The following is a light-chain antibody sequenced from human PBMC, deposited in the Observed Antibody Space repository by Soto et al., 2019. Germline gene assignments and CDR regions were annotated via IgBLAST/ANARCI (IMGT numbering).Light chain of an antibody. CDR3: QQYGSSPLT. J-gene: IGKJ4*01. Sequence: EIVLTQSPGTLSLSPGERASLSCRASQSVSSSYLAWYQQKRCQAPRLLIYGASSRATGIPDRFSGSGSGTDVTLTISRLEPEDFAVYYCQQYGSSPLTFGGWTKVEIK. CDR2: GAS. V-gene: IGKV3-20*01. CDR1: QSVSSSY.